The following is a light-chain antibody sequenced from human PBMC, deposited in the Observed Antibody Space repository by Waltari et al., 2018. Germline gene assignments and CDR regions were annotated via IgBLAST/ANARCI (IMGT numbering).Light chain of an antibody. CDR1: QNVYTN. J-gene: IGKJ1*01. CDR3: QQYMNWPRT. V-gene: IGKV3-15*01. CDR2: GAS. Sequence: EIVMTQSPATLSVSPGERATLSCRARQNVYTNLAWYQQKPGQAPRLRIYGASTRATDIPARFSGSGSGTEFTLTISSLESEDFAIFYCQQYMNWPRTFGQGTKVEIK.